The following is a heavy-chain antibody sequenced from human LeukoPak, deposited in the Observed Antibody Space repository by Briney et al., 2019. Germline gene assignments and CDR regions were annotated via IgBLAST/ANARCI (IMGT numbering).Heavy chain of an antibody. J-gene: IGHJ5*02. CDR3: AKGAPVGGTRHLDH. CDR1: GFSFSSYG. Sequence: PGGSLRLSCAASGFSFSSYGMSWVRQAPGKGLEWVAVIGDSGETTIYRDSVKGRLTISRDNSKNTLFLQMSGLRVEDTAVYYCAKGAPVGGTRHLDHWGQGTLVTVSS. CDR2: IGDSGETT. D-gene: IGHD1-26*01. V-gene: IGHV3-23*01.